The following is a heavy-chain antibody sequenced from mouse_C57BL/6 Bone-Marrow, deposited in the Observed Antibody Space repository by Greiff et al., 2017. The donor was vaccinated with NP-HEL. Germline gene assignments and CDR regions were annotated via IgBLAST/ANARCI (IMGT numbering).Heavy chain of an antibody. CDR3: VSLYYGNYAWFAY. Sequence: EVKLMESGGGLVQPKGSLKLSCAASGFSFNTYAMNWVRQAPGKGLEWVARIRSKSNNYATYYADSVKDRFTISRDDSESMLYLQMNNLKTEDTAMYYCVSLYYGNYAWFAYWGQGTLVTVSA. D-gene: IGHD2-1*01. CDR1: GFSFNTYA. J-gene: IGHJ3*01. V-gene: IGHV10-1*01. CDR2: IRSKSNNYAT.